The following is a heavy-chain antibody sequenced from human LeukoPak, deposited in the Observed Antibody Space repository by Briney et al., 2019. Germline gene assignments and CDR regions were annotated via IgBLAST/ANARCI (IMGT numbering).Heavy chain of an antibody. CDR2: VHHSGST. V-gene: IGHV4-59*01. D-gene: IGHD2-8*01. CDR3: ARGVMGFSYYYYMDV. Sequence: SETLSLTCTVDGGSIVGYYWSWIRQPPGKGLEWIGYVHHSGSTNRNPSLASRATISVDTSKNHFSLRLRSVSAADTAIYYCARGVMGFSYYYYMDVWGKGTTVTVSS. J-gene: IGHJ6*03. CDR1: GGSIVGYY.